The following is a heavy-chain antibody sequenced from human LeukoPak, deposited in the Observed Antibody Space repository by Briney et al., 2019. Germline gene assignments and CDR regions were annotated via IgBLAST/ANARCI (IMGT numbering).Heavy chain of an antibody. CDR3: ARLGYCSGGTCYKSYFDY. D-gene: IGHD2-15*01. J-gene: IGHJ4*02. V-gene: IGHV5-51*01. CDR2: IYVGGSDT. CDR1: GYTFPSYW. Sequence: HGESLKISCKGSGYTFPSYWIAWVRQMPGKGLEWMGVIYVGGSDTRYSPSFQGQVTISADKSISTAYLQWGSLKASDTAMYYCARLGYCSGGTCYKSYFDYSGQGTLVTVSS.